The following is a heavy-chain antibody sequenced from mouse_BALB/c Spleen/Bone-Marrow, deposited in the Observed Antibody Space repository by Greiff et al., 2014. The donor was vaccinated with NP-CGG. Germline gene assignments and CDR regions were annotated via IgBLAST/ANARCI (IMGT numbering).Heavy chain of an antibody. V-gene: IGHV1-31*01. J-gene: IGHJ2*01. CDR1: GYSFTGYY. D-gene: IGHD2-1*01. CDR3: ARDGNYGNY. CDR2: INPYNGAT. Sequence: EVKLVESGPELVKPGASVKISCKASGYSFTGYYMHWVKQSHVKSLEWIGRINPYNGATSYNQNFKDKASLTVDKSSSTAYMELHSLTSEDSAVYYCARDGNYGNYWGQGTTLTVSS.